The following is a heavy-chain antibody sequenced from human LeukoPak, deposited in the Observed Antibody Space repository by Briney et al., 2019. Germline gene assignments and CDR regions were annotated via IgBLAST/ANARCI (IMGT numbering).Heavy chain of an antibody. J-gene: IGHJ4*02. CDR3: ARDQGSLTRSWYTGY. V-gene: IGHV1-2*06. Sequence: ASVKVSCKASGYTFTGYHIHWVRQAPGQGLEWMGRINPYSGDTNFAQKFQGRVTMTRDTSITTAYMDLSSLTPDDTAVYFCARDQGSLTRSWYTGYWGQGTRVTVSS. CDR1: GYTFTGYH. D-gene: IGHD6-13*01. CDR2: INPYSGDT.